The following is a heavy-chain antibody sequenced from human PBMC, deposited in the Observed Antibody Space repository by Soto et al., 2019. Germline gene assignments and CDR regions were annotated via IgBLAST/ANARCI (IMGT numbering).Heavy chain of an antibody. CDR3: AKEGWWEPNFHY. D-gene: IGHD2-15*01. CDR2: ISGSGGST. J-gene: IGHJ4*02. Sequence: EVQLLESGGGLVQPGGSLRLSCAASGFTFSSYAMSWVRQTPGKGLEWVSAISGSGGSTYYADSVKGRFTISRDNSKNTLYLQMNSQRAEDTAVYYCAKEGWWEPNFHYWGQGTLVTVSS. V-gene: IGHV3-23*01. CDR1: GFTFSSYA.